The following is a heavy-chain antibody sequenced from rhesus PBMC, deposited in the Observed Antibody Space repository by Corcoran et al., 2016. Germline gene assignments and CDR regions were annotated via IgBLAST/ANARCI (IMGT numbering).Heavy chain of an antibody. Sequence: QVQLQESGPGLVKPSETLSLTCAVSGGSISDTYYWNWIRQPPGKGLEWIGKIYGGGGTTYDNPSLKSRVSISKDTSKNQFSLKVSSVTAADTAVFYCARVGISAGHQGDLWGQGLLVTVSA. CDR2: IYGGGGTT. V-gene: IGHV4S7*01. CDR1: GGSISDTYY. J-gene: IGHJ4*01. D-gene: IGHD6-13*01. CDR3: ARVGISAGHQGDL.